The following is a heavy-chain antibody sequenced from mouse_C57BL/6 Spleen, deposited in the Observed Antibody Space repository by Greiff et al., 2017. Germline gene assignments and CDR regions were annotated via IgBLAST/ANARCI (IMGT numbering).Heavy chain of an antibody. J-gene: IGHJ3*01. CDR2: ISYDGSN. CDR3: ARGLPTAQAFAY. D-gene: IGHD3-2*02. Sequence: EVHLVESGPGLVKPSQSLSLTCSVTGYSITSGYYWNWIRQFPGNKLEWMGYISYDGSNNYNPSLKNRISITRDTSKNQFFLKLNSVTTEDTATYYCARGLPTAQAFAYWGQGTLVTVSA. CDR1: GYSITSGYY. V-gene: IGHV3-6*01.